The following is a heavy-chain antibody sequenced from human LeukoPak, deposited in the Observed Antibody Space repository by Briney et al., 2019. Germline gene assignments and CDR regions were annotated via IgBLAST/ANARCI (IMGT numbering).Heavy chain of an antibody. CDR2: LSSDGSNK. V-gene: IGHV3-30*18. J-gene: IGHJ4*02. D-gene: IGHD6-13*01. CDR3: AKGGVSDSGSWYGDYFDY. Sequence: GGSLRLSCAASGFTFSTYAMHWVRQAPGKGLEWVAVLSSDGSNKYYADSVKGRFAISRDNSKNTLYLQMNSLRPEDTAVYFCAKGGVSDSGSWYGDYFDYWGQGTLVTVSS. CDR1: GFTFSTYA.